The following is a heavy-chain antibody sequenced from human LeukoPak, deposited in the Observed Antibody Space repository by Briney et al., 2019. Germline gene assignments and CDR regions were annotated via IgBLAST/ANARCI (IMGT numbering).Heavy chain of an antibody. V-gene: IGHV4-4*02. Sequence: SETLSLTCAVSGGSISSSNWWSWVRQPPGKGLEWIGEIYHSGSTNYNPSLKSRVTISIDISKNQFSLKLTSVTAADTAVYYCAKQTPGFMIAGRFDYWAQGTLVTVSS. CDR1: GGSISSSNW. J-gene: IGHJ4*02. D-gene: IGHD3-22*01. CDR3: AKQTPGFMIAGRFDY. CDR2: IYHSGST.